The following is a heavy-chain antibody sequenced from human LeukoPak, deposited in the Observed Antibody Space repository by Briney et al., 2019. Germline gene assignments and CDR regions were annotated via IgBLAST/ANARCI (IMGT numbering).Heavy chain of an antibody. CDR1: GFTFSSYG. Sequence: GRSLRLSCAASGFTFSSYGMHWVRQAPGKGLEWVAVIWYDGSNKYYADSVKGRFTISRDNSKNTLYLQMNSLRAEDTAVYYCARARYCSSTSCFPAHYMDVWGKGTTVTVSS. D-gene: IGHD2-2*01. J-gene: IGHJ6*03. CDR2: IWYDGSNK. CDR3: ARARYCSSTSCFPAHYMDV. V-gene: IGHV3-33*01.